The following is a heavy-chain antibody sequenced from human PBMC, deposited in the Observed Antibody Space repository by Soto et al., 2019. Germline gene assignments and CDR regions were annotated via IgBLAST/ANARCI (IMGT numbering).Heavy chain of an antibody. CDR2: INAGNGNT. Sequence: ASVKVSCKASGYTFTSYAMHWVRQAPGQRLEWMGWINAGNGNTKYSQKFQGGVTITRDTSASTAYMELSSLRSEDTAVYYCARTYSSSWSYRFDYWGQGTMVTVSS. V-gene: IGHV1-3*01. CDR3: ARTYSSSWSYRFDY. J-gene: IGHJ4*02. D-gene: IGHD6-13*01. CDR1: GYTFTSYA.